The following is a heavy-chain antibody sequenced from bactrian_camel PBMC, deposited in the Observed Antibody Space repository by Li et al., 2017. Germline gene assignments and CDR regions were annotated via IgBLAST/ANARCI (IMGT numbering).Heavy chain of an antibody. D-gene: IGHD4*01. CDR3: AAGDVEVDSDYTDERSFGY. J-gene: IGHJ6*01. Sequence: DVQLVESGGGSVQAGGSLRLSCAASGYTYSTYTMAWFRQAPGKEREGVAYIDYDGTTVYDGSVKGRFIISRDKPKNMLYLQMNDLKPDDTGMYYCAAGDVEVDSDYTDERSFGYWGQGTQVTVS. CDR2: IDYDGTT. V-gene: IGHV3S59*01. CDR1: GYTYSTYT.